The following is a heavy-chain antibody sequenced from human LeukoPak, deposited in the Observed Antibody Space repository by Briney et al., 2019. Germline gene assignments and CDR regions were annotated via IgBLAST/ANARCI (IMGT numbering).Heavy chain of an antibody. J-gene: IGHJ3*02. CDR1: GFTFDDYG. CDR3: TRDARLDCSTTSCYGAFDI. CDR2: INWIGRST. V-gene: IGHV3-20*04. D-gene: IGHD2-2*01. Sequence: GGSLRLSCAASGFTFDDYGMSWVRQAPGKGLEWASGINWIGRSTGYADSVKGRFTISRDNAKNSLYLQMSSLRAEDTAFYYCTRDARLDCSTTSCYGAFDIWGQGTMVTVSS.